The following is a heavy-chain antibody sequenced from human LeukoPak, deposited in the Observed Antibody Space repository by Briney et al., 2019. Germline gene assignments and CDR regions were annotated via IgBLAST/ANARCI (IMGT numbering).Heavy chain of an antibody. J-gene: IGHJ5*02. CDR1: GYTFTSYG. V-gene: IGHV1-18*01. Sequence: ASVKVSCKASGYTFTSYGISWVRQAPGQGLEWMGWISAYNGNTNYAQKLQGRVTMTPDTSTSTDYMELRSLRSDDTAVYYCARDCNRSTHQYCSGGSPRAQNPQNWFDPWGQGTLVTVSS. CDR2: ISAYNGNT. CDR3: ARDCNRSTHQYCSGGSPRAQNPQNWFDP. D-gene: IGHD2-15*01.